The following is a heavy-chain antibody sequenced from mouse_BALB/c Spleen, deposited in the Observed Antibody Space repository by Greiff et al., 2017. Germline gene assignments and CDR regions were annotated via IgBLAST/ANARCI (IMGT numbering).Heavy chain of an antibody. CDR3: ARGYDYLDY. CDR1: GFTFSSYA. Sequence: EVQGVESGGGLVKPGGSLKLSCAASGFTFSSYAMSWVRQTPEKRLEWVASISSGGSTYYPDSVKGRFTISRDNARNILYLQMSSLRSEDTAMYYCARGYDYLDYWGQGTTLTVSS. J-gene: IGHJ2*01. D-gene: IGHD2-3*01. CDR2: ISSGGST. V-gene: IGHV5-6-5*01.